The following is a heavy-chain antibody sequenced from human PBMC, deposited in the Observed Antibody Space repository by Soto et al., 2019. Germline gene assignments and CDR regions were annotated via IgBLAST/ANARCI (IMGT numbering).Heavy chain of an antibody. V-gene: IGHV4-30-2*01. D-gene: IGHD5-18*01. Sequence: SETLSLTCAVSGGSISSGGYSWSWIRQPPGKGLEWIGYIYHSGSTYYNPSLKSRVTISVDRSKNQFSLKLSSVTAADTAVYYCARARGYSYGFDYWGQGTLVTVSS. CDR3: ARARGYSYGFDY. CDR1: GGSISSGGYS. J-gene: IGHJ4*02. CDR2: IYHSGST.